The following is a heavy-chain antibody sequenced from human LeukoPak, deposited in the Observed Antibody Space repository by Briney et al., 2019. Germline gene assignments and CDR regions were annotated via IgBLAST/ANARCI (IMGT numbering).Heavy chain of an antibody. V-gene: IGHV4-38-2*02. Sequence: SETLSLTCTVSGYSISSGYYWAWIRQPPGKGLQWIGNIYHSGNTYYNPSLKSRVSISVDTSKNQFSLKLTYVTAADTAVYYCARDGGYEFDLRTGFDYWGQGTLVTVSS. D-gene: IGHD3-22*01. J-gene: IGHJ4*02. CDR2: IYHSGNT. CDR3: ARDGGYEFDLRTGFDY. CDR1: GYSISSGYY.